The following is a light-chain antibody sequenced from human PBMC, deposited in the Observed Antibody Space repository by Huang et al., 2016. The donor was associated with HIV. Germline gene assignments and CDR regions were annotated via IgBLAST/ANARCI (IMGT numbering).Light chain of an antibody. Sequence: EIVLTQSPGTLSLSPGERATLSCSASQSLSSSDLAWYQQRLGQAPRLIIYAASRRATGVPDRCSGSGSGTFFTLTISRLEPEDFAVYYCQQFRNSLTFGGGTKVEI. CDR2: AAS. J-gene: IGKJ4*01. CDR3: QQFRNSLT. V-gene: IGKV3-20*01. CDR1: QSLSSSD.